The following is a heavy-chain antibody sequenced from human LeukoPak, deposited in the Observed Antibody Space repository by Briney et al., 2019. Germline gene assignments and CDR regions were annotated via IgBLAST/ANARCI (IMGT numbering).Heavy chain of an antibody. J-gene: IGHJ5*02. CDR1: GFTFSSYA. CDR3: ASGYYDSSGYFA. Sequence: PGGSLRLSCAASGFTFSSYAMHWVRQAPGKGLEWVAVISYDGSNKYYADSMKGRFTISRDNSKNTLHLQMNSLRAEDTAVYYCASGYYDSSGYFAWGQGTLVTVSS. V-gene: IGHV3-30*04. CDR2: ISYDGSNK. D-gene: IGHD3-22*01.